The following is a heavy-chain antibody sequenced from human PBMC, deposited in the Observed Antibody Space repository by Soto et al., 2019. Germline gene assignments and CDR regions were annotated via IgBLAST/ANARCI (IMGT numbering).Heavy chain of an antibody. V-gene: IGHV3-23*01. CDR1: GGSISSYY. CDR2: ISGSGGST. CDR3: AARRDKGYYYGMDV. Sequence: PAXTQSLTCTVSGGSISSYYWSWIRQKTGKGLEWVSAISGSGGSTYYADSVKGRFTISRDNSKNTLYLQMNSLRAEDTAVYYCAARRDKGYYYGMDVGGHGPP. J-gene: IGHJ6*02.